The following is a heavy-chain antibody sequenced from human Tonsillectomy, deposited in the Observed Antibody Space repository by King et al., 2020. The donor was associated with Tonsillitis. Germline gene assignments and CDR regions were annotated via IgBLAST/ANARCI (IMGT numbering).Heavy chain of an antibody. CDR2: IYPDDSDT. Sequence: QLVQSGAEVKKPGESLKISCKGSGYSFTSFWIGWVRQMPGKGLEWMGIIYPDDSDTTLSPSFQGQVTISADKSISTAYLQWISLKASDTAMYYCARHNRAVAPDYWGQGTLVTVSS. CDR3: ARHNRAVAPDY. V-gene: IGHV5-51*01. D-gene: IGHD6-19*01. J-gene: IGHJ4*02. CDR1: GYSFTSFW.